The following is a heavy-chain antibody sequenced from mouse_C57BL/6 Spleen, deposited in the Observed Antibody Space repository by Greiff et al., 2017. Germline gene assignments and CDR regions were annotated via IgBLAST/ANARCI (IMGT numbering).Heavy chain of an antibody. Sequence: EVQVVESGGDLVKPGGSLKLSCAASGFTFSSYGMSWVRQTPDKRLEWVATISSGGSYTYYPDSVKGRFTISRDNAKNTLYLQMSSLKSEDTAMYYCARRLREGYAMDYWGQGTSVTVSS. J-gene: IGHJ4*01. V-gene: IGHV5-6*01. CDR3: ARRLREGYAMDY. D-gene: IGHD2-2*01. CDR1: GFTFSSYG. CDR2: ISSGGSYT.